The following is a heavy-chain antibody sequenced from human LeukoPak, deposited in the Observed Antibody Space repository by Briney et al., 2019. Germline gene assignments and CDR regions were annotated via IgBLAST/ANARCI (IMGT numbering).Heavy chain of an antibody. CDR1: GYTFTSYY. D-gene: IGHD6-13*01. V-gene: IGHV1-46*01. J-gene: IGHJ4*02. CDR3: ARATYSRWDFDY. CDR2: INPSGGST. Sequence: ASVKVSCKASGYTFTSYYMHWVRQAPGQGLEWMGIINPSGGSTSYAQKFQGRVTTTRDTSTSTVYMELSSLRSEDTAVYYCARATYSRWDFDYWGQGTLVTVSS.